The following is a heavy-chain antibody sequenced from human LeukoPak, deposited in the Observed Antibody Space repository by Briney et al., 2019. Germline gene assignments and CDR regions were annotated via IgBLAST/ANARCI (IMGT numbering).Heavy chain of an antibody. V-gene: IGHV3-48*01. CDR2: ISSSGTTI. Sequence: GGSLRLSCAASGFTFSLYTMNWVRQAPGKGLEWLSDISSSGTTIHYADSVRGRFTISRDNAKNSLYLQINSLRAEDTAVYYCARDPGYYDSSGYFDYWGQGTLVTVSS. D-gene: IGHD3-22*01. J-gene: IGHJ4*02. CDR1: GFTFSLYT. CDR3: ARDPGYYDSSGYFDY.